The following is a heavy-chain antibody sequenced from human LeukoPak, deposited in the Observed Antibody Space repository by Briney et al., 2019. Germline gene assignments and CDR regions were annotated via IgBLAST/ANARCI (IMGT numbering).Heavy chain of an antibody. D-gene: IGHD3-10*01. V-gene: IGHV3-53*01. CDR3: ARGSRFGVIKNYYYMDV. J-gene: IGHJ6*03. Sequence: GGSLRLSCEVSGLPFSTYAMKWVRQAPGKGLEWVSVIYSGGSTYYADSVKGRFTISRDNSKNTLYLQMNSLRAEDTAVYYCARGSRFGVIKNYYYMDVWGKGTTVTISS. CDR2: IYSGGST. CDR1: GLPFSTYA.